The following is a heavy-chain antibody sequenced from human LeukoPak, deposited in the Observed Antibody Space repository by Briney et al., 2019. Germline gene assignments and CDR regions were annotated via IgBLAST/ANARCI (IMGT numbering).Heavy chain of an antibody. D-gene: IGHD1-26*01. CDR2: INPTGGST. V-gene: IGHV1-46*01. CDR3: ARDNSVGDNAWWFDP. Sequence: ASVKVSCKASGYTFTSYYMHWVRQAPGQGLEWMGLINPTGGSTGYAQKFQGRVTMTRDMSTSTYYMELSSLRSEGTAIYYCARDNSVGDNAWWFDPWGQGTLVTVSS. J-gene: IGHJ5*02. CDR1: GYTFTSYY.